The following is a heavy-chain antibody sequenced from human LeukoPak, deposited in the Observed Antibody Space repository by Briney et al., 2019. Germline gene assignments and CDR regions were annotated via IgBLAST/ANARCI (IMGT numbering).Heavy chain of an antibody. Sequence: ASVKVSCKASGYTFTSCGISWVRQAPGQGVEWMGWISAYNGNTNYAQKLQGRVTMTTDTSTSTAYMELRSLRSDDTAVYYCARDSSLYSSSWYDHGMDVWGQGTTVTVSS. CDR2: ISAYNGNT. J-gene: IGHJ6*02. CDR1: GYTFTSCG. V-gene: IGHV1-18*01. D-gene: IGHD6-13*01. CDR3: ARDSSLYSSSWYDHGMDV.